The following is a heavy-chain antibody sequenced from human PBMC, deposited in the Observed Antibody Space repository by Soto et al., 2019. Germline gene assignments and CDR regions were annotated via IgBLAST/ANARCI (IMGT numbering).Heavy chain of an antibody. V-gene: IGHV4-34*08. CDR1: GGTLSGYY. CDR2: INHSGST. J-gene: IGHJ4*02. CDR3: AEDSYDFWSGPKTCYFDF. D-gene: IGHD3-3*01. Sequence: SGTLSLTCAVYGGTLSGYYWSGIRQPPGKGLEWIGEINHSGSTNYNPSLKSRVTISVDTSKNQFSLKLSSVTAADTAVYYCAEDSYDFWSGPKTCYFDFWCQGILVS.